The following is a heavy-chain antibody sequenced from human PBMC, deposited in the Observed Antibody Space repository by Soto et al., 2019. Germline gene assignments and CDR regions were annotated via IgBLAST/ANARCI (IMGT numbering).Heavy chain of an antibody. CDR3: AREGADYYDPCFDY. Sequence: VASEKVSCKASGYTFTSYYMHWVRQAPRQELEWMGIINPTCGSTSYEQKFQGRVTMTRDTSTSTVYMELSSLRSEDTAVYYCAREGADYYDPCFDYWGQGTLVTVSS. CDR2: INPTCGST. D-gene: IGHD3-22*01. J-gene: IGHJ4*02. V-gene: IGHV1-46*01. CDR1: GYTFTSYY.